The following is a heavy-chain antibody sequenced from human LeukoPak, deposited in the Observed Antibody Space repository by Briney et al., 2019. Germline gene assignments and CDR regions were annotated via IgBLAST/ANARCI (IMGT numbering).Heavy chain of an antibody. CDR3: AKDRPYSSSTFYYYYYMDV. CDR2: ISYDGSNK. Sequence: PGGSLRLSCAASGFTFSSYAMHWVRQAPGKGLEWVAVISYDGSNKYYADSVKGRFTISRDNSKNTLYLQMNSLRAEDTAVYYCAKDRPYSSSTFYYYYYMDVWGKGTTVTVSS. CDR1: GFTFSSYA. J-gene: IGHJ6*03. V-gene: IGHV3-30-3*01. D-gene: IGHD6-6*01.